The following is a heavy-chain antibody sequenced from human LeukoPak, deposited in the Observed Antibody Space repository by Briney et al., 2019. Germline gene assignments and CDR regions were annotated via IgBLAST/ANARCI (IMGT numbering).Heavy chain of an antibody. D-gene: IGHD3-10*01. CDR2: IIPIFGTA. CDR1: GGTFSCYA. Sequence: SVKVSCKASGGTFSCYAISWVRQAPGQGLEWMGGIIPIFGTANYAQKFQGRVTITTDESTSTAYMELSSLRSEDTAVYYCALPALTYGSGSYYPGGAYYFDYWGQGTLVTVSS. J-gene: IGHJ4*02. V-gene: IGHV1-69*05. CDR3: ALPALTYGSGSYYPGGAYYFDY.